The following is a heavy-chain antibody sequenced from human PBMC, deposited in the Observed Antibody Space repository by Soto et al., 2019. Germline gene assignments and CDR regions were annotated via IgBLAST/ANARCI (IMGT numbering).Heavy chain of an antibody. CDR2: INHSGST. V-gene: IGHV4-34*01. Sequence: SETLSLTCAVYGGSFSGYYWSWIRQPPGKGLEWIGEINHSGSTNYNPSLKSRVTISVDTSKNQFSLKLSSVTAADTAVYYCARGIIAAAGTEYFDYWGQGTLVTVSS. J-gene: IGHJ4*02. CDR3: ARGIIAAAGTEYFDY. D-gene: IGHD6-13*01. CDR1: GGSFSGYY.